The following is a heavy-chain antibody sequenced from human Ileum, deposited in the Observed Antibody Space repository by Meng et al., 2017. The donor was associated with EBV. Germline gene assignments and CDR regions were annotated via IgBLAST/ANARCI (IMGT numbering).Heavy chain of an antibody. CDR1: GDSMTNNNW. Sequence: QVELRESGPGLVKSLGPLSLSCGVSGDSMTNNNWWTWVRQPPGKGLEWIGEIYHSGSTNYNPSLQSRATISVAMSKKQFSLKLRSVTAADTAVYYCARPGVGLAFDYWGLGTLVTVFS. CDR3: ARPGVGLAFDY. V-gene: IGHV4-4*02. J-gene: IGHJ4*02. CDR2: IYHSGST. D-gene: IGHD2-8*01.